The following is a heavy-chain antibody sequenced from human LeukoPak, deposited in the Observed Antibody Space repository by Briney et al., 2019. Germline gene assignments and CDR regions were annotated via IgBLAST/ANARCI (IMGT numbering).Heavy chain of an antibody. J-gene: IGHJ4*02. V-gene: IGHV4-61*01. CDR3: AKAGNWNDLVADD. CDR1: GGSVSSGSHY. CDR2: IYYSGSA. Sequence: KPSETLSLTCTVSGGSVSSGSHYWSWIRQPPGKGLEWIGYIYYSGSASYNPSLKSRVTISVDTSRNQFSLKLTSVTAADTAVYYCAKAGNWNDLVADDWGQGTLVTVSS. D-gene: IGHD1-1*01.